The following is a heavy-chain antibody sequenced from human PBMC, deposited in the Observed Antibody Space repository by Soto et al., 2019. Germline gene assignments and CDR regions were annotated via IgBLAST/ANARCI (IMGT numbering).Heavy chain of an antibody. J-gene: IGHJ3*02. D-gene: IGHD2-21*01. V-gene: IGHV4-34*01. CDR3: ARPYHLDSAFDI. CDR1: GGSFSGYY. Sequence: PSETLSLTCAVYGGSFSGYYWSWIRQPPGKGLEWIGEINHSGSTNYNPSLKSRVTISVDTSKNQFSLKLSSVTAADTAVYYCARPYHLDSAFDIWGQGTMVTVSS. CDR2: INHSGST.